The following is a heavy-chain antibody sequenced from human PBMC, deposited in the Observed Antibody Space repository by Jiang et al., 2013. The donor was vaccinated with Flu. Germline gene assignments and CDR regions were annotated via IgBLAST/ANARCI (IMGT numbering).Heavy chain of an antibody. J-gene: IGHJ3*02. CDR2: IYPGDSDT. D-gene: IGHD2/OR15-2a*01. CDR3: ARHKSSNSWGDAFDI. V-gene: IGHV5-51*01. CDR1: GYSFTSYW. Sequence: GAEVKKPGESLKISCKGSGYSFTSYWIGWVRQMPGKGLEWMGIIYPGDSDTRYSPSFQGQVTISADKSISTAYLQWSSLKASDTAMYYCARHKSSNSWGDAFDIWGQGTMVTVSS.